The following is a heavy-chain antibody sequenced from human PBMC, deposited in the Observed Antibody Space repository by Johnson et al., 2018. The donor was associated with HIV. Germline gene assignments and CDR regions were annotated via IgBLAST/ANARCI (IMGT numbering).Heavy chain of an antibody. V-gene: IGHV3-20*04. CDR1: GFTFDDYG. D-gene: IGHD6-13*01. J-gene: IGHJ3*02. CDR3: ARVGQQSNAFDI. CDR2: INWNGDTT. Sequence: VQLVESGGGLVKPGGSLRLSCAASGFTFDDYGMSWVRQAPGKGLQWVSGINWNGDTTTYADSVKGRFTVSRDNAKNSLYLQMNSLKTEDTAVYYCARVGQQSNAFDIWGQGT.